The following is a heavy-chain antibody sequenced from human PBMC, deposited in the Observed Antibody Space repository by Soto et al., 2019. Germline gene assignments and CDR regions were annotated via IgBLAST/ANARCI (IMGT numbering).Heavy chain of an antibody. CDR3: VRESDLDYGTNNCFDP. V-gene: IGHV1-2*02. CDR2: INPNSGYT. Sequence: ASVKVSCKTSGYSFTGYYMHWVRQAPGQGLEWMGWINPNSGYTNYAQKFQGRVTMTRDTSISTAHMELSRLRYDDTAVYYCVRESDLDYGTNNCFDPWGQGTLVTVSS. D-gene: IGHD3-10*01. CDR1: GYSFTGYY. J-gene: IGHJ5*02.